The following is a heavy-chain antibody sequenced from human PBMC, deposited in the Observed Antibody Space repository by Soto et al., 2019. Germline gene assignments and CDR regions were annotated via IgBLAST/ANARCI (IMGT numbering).Heavy chain of an antibody. CDR1: GYTFTQYY. J-gene: IGHJ4*02. D-gene: IGHD2-2*01. V-gene: IGHV1-46*01. CDR3: ARDSVVVPAAHYYFDY. CDR2: INPSGGST. Sequence: VKVSCKASGYTFTQYYMHWVRQAPGQGLEWMGIINPSGGSTLYAQKFQGRVTLTRDTSTSTVYMELSSLRSEDTALYYCARDSVVVPAAHYYFDYWGQGTLVTVSS.